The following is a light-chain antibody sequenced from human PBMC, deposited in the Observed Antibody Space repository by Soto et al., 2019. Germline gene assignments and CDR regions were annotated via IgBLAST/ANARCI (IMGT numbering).Light chain of an antibody. CDR1: SSDVGAYNF. V-gene: IGLV2-8*01. J-gene: IGLJ1*01. CDR3: SSPAGRNNPFV. CDR2: DVS. Sequence: QSALTQPPSASGSPGQSVTISCTGTSSDVGAYNFVSWYQQHPGKAPQVLIYDVSKRPSGVPDRFSGSKSGNTASLTVSGLQAEDEADYYCSSPAGRNNPFVFGTGTKLAVL.